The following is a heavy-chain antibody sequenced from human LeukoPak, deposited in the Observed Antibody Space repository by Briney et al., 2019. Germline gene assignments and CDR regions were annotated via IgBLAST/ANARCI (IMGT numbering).Heavy chain of an antibody. J-gene: IGHJ4*02. D-gene: IGHD2-2*01. Sequence: SETLSLTCTVSGASINKDYWSWIRQPPGKGLEWIGYIYHSGSTYHNPSLKSRVTISVDRSKNQFSLKLSSVTAADTAVYYCARLDGNIVVVPAFTFDYWGQGTLVTVSS. CDR3: ARLDGNIVVVPAFTFDY. CDR1: GASINKDY. CDR2: IYHSGST. V-gene: IGHV4-59*12.